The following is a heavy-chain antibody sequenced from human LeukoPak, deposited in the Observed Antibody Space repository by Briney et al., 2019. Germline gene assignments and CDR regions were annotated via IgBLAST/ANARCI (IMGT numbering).Heavy chain of an antibody. CDR2: IYYSGST. J-gene: IGHJ4*02. CDR1: GGSISSYY. CDR3: ARSKKTYYYDSSGYHHLGFDY. D-gene: IGHD3-22*01. Sequence: SETLSLTCTVSGGSISSYYWSWIRQPPGKGLEWIGYIYYSGSTNYNPSLKSRVTISVDTSKNQFSLKLSSVTAADTAVYYCARSKKTYYYDSSGYHHLGFDYWGQGTLVTVSS. V-gene: IGHV4-59*08.